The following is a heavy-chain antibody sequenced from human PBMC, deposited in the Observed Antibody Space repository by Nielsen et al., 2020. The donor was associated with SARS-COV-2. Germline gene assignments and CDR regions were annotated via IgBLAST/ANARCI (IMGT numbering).Heavy chain of an antibody. CDR1: GFTFSSYS. D-gene: IGHD5-24*01. V-gene: IGHV3-21*01. CDR3: ARDPRWLQFLFDY. J-gene: IGHJ4*02. CDR2: ISSSSSYI. Sequence: GGSLRLSCAASGFTFSSYSMNWVRQAPGKGLEWVSSISSSSSYIYYADSVKGRFTISRDNAKNTLYLQMNNLRAEDTAVYYCARDPRWLQFLFDYWGQGTLVTVSS.